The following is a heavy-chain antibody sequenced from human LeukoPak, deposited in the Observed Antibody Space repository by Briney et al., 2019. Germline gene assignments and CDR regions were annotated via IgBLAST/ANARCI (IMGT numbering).Heavy chain of an antibody. CDR3: ARAGQQQFVRLWFDP. D-gene: IGHD6-13*01. J-gene: IGHJ5*02. V-gene: IGHV4-39*01. CDR1: GGSISSSTYY. Sequence: PSETLSLTCTVSGGSISSSTYYWGWIRQPPGKGLEWIGSIYFSGTTYHNPSLKSRVTISVDTSKNQFSLKLSSVTAADTAVYYCARAGQQQFVRLWFDPWGQGTLVTVSS. CDR2: IYFSGTT.